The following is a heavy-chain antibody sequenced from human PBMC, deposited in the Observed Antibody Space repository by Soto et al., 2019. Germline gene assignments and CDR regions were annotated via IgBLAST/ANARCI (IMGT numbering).Heavy chain of an antibody. CDR2: ISYDGSNK. CDR1: GFTFSSYG. D-gene: IGHD1-26*01. CDR3: AKMGGPISGSYYYYGMDV. Sequence: GGSLRLSCAASGFTFSSYGMHWVRQAAGKGLEWVAVISYDGSNKYYADSVKGRFTISRDNSKNTLYLQMNSLRAEDTAVYYCAKMGGPISGSYYYYGMDVWGQGTTVTVSS. V-gene: IGHV3-30*18. J-gene: IGHJ6*02.